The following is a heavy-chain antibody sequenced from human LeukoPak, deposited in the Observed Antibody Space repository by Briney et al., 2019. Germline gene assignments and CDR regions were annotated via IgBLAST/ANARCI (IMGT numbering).Heavy chain of an antibody. CDR1: GFTFSSYS. J-gene: IGHJ4*02. CDR3: ARDRMIVDY. CDR2: ISSSSSYM. V-gene: IGHV3-21*01. D-gene: IGHD3-22*01. Sequence: PGGSLRLSCAASGFTFSSYSMNWVRQAPGKGLEWVSSISSSSSYMYYADSVKGRFTISRDNAKNSLYLQMNSLRAEDTAVYYCARDRMIVDYWGQGTLVTVSS.